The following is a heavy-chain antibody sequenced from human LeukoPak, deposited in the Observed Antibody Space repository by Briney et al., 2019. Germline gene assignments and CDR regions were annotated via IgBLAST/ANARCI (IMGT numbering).Heavy chain of an antibody. CDR2: INHIGST. V-gene: IGHV4-34*01. CDR3: ARGPVDSSSWYLDY. D-gene: IGHD6-13*01. Sequence: SETLSLTCAVYGGSFSGYNWSWIRQPPGKGLEWIGEINHIGSTNYNPSLKSRVTISVDTSKNQFSLKLSSVTAADTAVYYCARGPVDSSSWYLDYWGQGTLVTVSS. J-gene: IGHJ4*02. CDR1: GGSFSGYN.